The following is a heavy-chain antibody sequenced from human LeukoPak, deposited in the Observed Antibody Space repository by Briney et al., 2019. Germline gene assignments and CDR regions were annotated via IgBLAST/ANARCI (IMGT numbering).Heavy chain of an antibody. Sequence: ASETLSLTCTVSGDSISSYYWTWIREPAGKGLEGIGRMHTSGSTNYNPSLKSRVTMSVDTSTNGFSLTLSSVTAADTAVYYCARVVTSYSDILTGYSNWLDPWGQGTLVIVSS. CDR2: MHTSGST. J-gene: IGHJ5*02. CDR1: GDSISSYY. CDR3: ARVVTSYSDILTGYSNWLDP. D-gene: IGHD3-9*01. V-gene: IGHV4-4*07.